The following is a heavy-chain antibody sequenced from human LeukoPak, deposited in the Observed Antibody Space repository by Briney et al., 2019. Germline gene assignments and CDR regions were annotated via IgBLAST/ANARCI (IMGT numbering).Heavy chain of an antibody. CDR2: INHSGST. CDR1: GGSFSGYY. CDR3: ARGLPLRAMVEGPNYFDY. V-gene: IGHV4-34*01. Sequence: SETLSLTCAVYGGSFSGYYWSWIRQPPGKGLEWIGEINHSGSTNYNPSLKSRVTISVDTSKNQFSLKLSSVTAADTAVYYRARGLPLRAMVEGPNYFDYWGQGTLVTVSS. J-gene: IGHJ4*02. D-gene: IGHD5-18*01.